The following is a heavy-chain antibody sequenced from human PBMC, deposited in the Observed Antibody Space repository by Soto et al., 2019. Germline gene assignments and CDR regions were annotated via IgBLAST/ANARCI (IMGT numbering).Heavy chain of an antibody. Sequence: QVQLVQSGAEVKKPGASVKVSCKASGYTFTSYGISWVRQAPGQGLEWMGWISAYNGNTNYAQKLQGRVTMTTDTCTSTAYMELRSLRSDDTAVYYCARDLGQQQLVRPNYYYYGMDVWGQGTTVTVSS. CDR1: GYTFTSYG. D-gene: IGHD6-13*01. V-gene: IGHV1-18*01. J-gene: IGHJ6*02. CDR3: ARDLGQQQLVRPNYYYYGMDV. CDR2: ISAYNGNT.